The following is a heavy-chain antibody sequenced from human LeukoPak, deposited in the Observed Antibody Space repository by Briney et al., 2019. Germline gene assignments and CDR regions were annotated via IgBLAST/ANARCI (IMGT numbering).Heavy chain of an antibody. Sequence: GESLRISCKGSGYSFTSYWISWVRQMRGKGLEWMGRIDPSESYTNYSPSFQGHVTISADKSIRTAYLQWSSLQASDTAMYYCASYSSGWYGGFDYWGQGTLVAVSS. J-gene: IGHJ4*02. D-gene: IGHD6-19*01. CDR2: IDPSESYT. CDR3: ASYSSGWYGGFDY. V-gene: IGHV5-10-1*01. CDR1: GYSFTSYW.